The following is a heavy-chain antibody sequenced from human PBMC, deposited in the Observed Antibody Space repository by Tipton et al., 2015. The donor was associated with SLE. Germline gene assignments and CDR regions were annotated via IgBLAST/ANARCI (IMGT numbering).Heavy chain of an antibody. V-gene: IGHV4-61*01. CDR1: GDSINSPTYY. Sequence: TLSLTCTVSGDSINSPTYYWNWIRQPPGRRLEWIGYVYFSGTTNYNPSLKSRVTISIDTSKNQFSLKLSSVTAADTAIYYCARANSGFWGQGTLVTVSS. D-gene: IGHD5-12*01. CDR3: ARANSGF. J-gene: IGHJ4*02. CDR2: VYFSGTT.